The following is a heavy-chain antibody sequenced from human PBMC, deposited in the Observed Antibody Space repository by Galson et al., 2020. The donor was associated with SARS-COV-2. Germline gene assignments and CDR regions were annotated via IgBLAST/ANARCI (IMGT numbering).Heavy chain of an antibody. CDR2: IYYSGGT. V-gene: IGHV4-59*01. Sequence: SETLSLTCSVPGGPMSKYYWSWIRQSPGKGLEWLGNIYYSGGTKYNPSLKSRVSMSVDTSENQFSLKLNSVTAADTAVYYCARVGGNDGWNWFDPWGQGTLITVSS. D-gene: IGHD1-1*01. J-gene: IGHJ5*02. CDR1: GGPMSKYY. CDR3: ARVGGNDGWNWFDP.